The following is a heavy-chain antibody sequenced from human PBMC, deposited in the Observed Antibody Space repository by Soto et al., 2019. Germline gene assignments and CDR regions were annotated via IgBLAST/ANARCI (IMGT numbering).Heavy chain of an antibody. D-gene: IGHD6-13*01. Sequence: GGSLRLSCAASRFTFSSFWFHWVRQAPGKGLVWVSHINSDGSSTSYADSVKGRFTISRDNAKNTLYLQMNSLRAEDTAVYYCERAACSSSQTFLFDPWGQGTLVTVSS. CDR3: ERAACSSSQTFLFDP. CDR1: RFTFSSFW. J-gene: IGHJ5*02. CDR2: INSDGSST. V-gene: IGHV3-74*01.